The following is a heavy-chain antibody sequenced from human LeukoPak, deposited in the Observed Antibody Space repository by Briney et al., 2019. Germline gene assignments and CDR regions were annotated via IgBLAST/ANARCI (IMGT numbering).Heavy chain of an antibody. CDR1: AYTFSTSW. CDR2: IFPLDSDT. D-gene: IGHD3-9*01. V-gene: IGHV5-51*01. Sequence: GESLKISCKGSAYTFSTSWIAWVRQMPGKGLEWMGIIFPLDSDTRYSPSLQGQVTISADKSISTAYLQWSSLKASDTAMYYCARGGTDILTGYGDWGQGTLVTVSS. CDR3: ARGGTDILTGYGD. J-gene: IGHJ4*02.